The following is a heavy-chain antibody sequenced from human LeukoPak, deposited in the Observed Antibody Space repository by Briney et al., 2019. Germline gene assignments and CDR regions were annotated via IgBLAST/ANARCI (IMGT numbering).Heavy chain of an antibody. CDR3: ARGNSGPEY. J-gene: IGHJ4*02. V-gene: IGHV4-59*01. CDR1: GGSISGFY. Sequence: SETLSLTCTVSGGSISGFYWSWIRQPPGKALEWIGYIYYTGTTNYNPSLQSRVSISVDTSKNQFSLKLSSVTAADTAVYYCARGNSGPEYWGQGTLVTVSS. D-gene: IGHD4-23*01. CDR2: IYYTGTT.